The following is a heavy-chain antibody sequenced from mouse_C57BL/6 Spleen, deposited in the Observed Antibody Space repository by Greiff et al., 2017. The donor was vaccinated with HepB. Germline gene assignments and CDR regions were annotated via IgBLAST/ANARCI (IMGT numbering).Heavy chain of an antibody. CDR1: GYTFTSYW. J-gene: IGHJ2*01. Sequence: QVQLQQPGAELVRPGSSVKLSCKASGYTFTSYWMHWVKQRPIQGLEWIGNIDPSDSETHYNQKFKDKATLTVDKSSSTADMQLSSLTSEDSAVYYCARSGITTVVARGFDYWGQGTTLTVSS. CDR3: ARSGITTVVARGFDY. D-gene: IGHD1-1*01. V-gene: IGHV1-52*01. CDR2: IDPSDSET.